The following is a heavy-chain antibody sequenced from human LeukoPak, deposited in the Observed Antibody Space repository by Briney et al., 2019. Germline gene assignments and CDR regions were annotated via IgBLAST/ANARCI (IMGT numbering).Heavy chain of an antibody. CDR2: VYYSGT. V-gene: IGHV4-31*03. CDR1: GGSISSGGYY. J-gene: IGHJ5*02. D-gene: IGHD6-13*01. CDR3: AREHSSSSWFDP. Sequence: PSETLSLTCTVSGGSISSGGYYWSWIRQHPRKGLEWIGYVYYSGTYYSPSLNSRVTISIDTSKNQFSLKLSSVTAADTAVYYCAREHSSSSWFDPWGQGTLVTVSS.